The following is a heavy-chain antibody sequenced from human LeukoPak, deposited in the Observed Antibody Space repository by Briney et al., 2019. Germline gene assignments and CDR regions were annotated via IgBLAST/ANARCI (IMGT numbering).Heavy chain of an antibody. CDR1: GYTFTGYY. D-gene: IGHD1-20*01. J-gene: IGHJ4*02. CDR2: INPNSGGT. V-gene: IGHV1-2*06. Sequence: ASVKVSCKASGYTFTGYYMHWVRQAPGQGLEWMGRINPNSGGTNYAQKFQGRVTMTRGTSISTAYMELSRLRSDDTAVYYCARDPGITGTEDTFDYWDQGTLVTVSS. CDR3: ARDPGITGTEDTFDY.